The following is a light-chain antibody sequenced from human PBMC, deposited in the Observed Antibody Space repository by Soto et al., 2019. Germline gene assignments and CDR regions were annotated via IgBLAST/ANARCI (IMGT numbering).Light chain of an antibody. CDR1: QRVNTC. V-gene: IGKV1-5*01. J-gene: IGKJ1*01. CDR3: QQYNGYRTWT. CDR2: DAS. Sequence: DIQMTQSPSTLSAYEGDRVSITCRASQRVNTCLAWYQQKPGKAPTLLIYDASSLQRGVPSRFTGSGSGTEFALTINGLQPDDFATYYCQQYNGYRTWTFGHGTKV.